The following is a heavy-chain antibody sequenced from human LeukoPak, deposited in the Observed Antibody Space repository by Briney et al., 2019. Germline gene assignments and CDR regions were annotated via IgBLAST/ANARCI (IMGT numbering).Heavy chain of an antibody. V-gene: IGHV1-46*03. CDR1: GHTFTDYY. CDR2: VNPTAGGR. Sequence: GASVKVSCRASGHTFTDYYLHWVRQAPGQGLQWMGMVNPTAGGRAYAQDFQDRVTMTRDTSTSTVYMELYSLRSEDTAMYYCARDLTNWGQGTLVTVSS. J-gene: IGHJ4*02. CDR3: ARDLTN.